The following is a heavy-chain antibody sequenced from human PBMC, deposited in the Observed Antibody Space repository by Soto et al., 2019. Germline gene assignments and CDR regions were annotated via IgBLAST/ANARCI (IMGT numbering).Heavy chain of an antibody. V-gene: IGHV3-48*01. CDR3: APAAANF. CDR2: ISSSGSI. D-gene: IGHD6-13*01. Sequence: EVQLVESGGGLVQPGGSLRLSCAASGFTFSSYSMNWVRQAPGKGLEWVSYISSSGSIYYADSVKGRFTISRDNAKNSLYLQRHGLRAEDTAVYYCAPAAANFWGQGTLVTVSS. CDR1: GFTFSSYS. J-gene: IGHJ4*02.